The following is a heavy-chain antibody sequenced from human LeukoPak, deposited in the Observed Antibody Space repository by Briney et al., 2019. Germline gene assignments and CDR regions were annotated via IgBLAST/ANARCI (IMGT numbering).Heavy chain of an antibody. J-gene: IGHJ6*02. V-gene: IGHV3-53*01. D-gene: IGHD2-8*02. CDR3: ARDRNTGYGMDV. CDR1: GFTFSSNY. Sequence: GGSLRLSCAASGFTFSSNYMSWVRQAPGKGLEWVSVIYSGGSTYYADSVKGRFTISRDNSKNTLYLQMNSLRAEDTAMYYCARDRNTGYGMDVWGQGTTVTVSS. CDR2: IYSGGST.